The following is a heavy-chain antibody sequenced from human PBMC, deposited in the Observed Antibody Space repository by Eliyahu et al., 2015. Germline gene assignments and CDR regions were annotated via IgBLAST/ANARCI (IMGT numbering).Heavy chain of an antibody. CDR3: ARHATGYFDN. D-gene: IGHD2-15*01. V-gene: IGHV3-7*01. J-gene: IGHJ4*02. CDR1: GFTFNIYW. Sequence: EVQLVESGGDLVQPGGSLRLSXAASGFTFNIYWISWVRQAPGKGLELVANIKQDGSEQYSVESVKGRFTVSRDNARNSVFLQMNSLRAEDTAVYYCARHATGYFDNWGQGTLVTVSS. CDR2: IKQDGSEQ.